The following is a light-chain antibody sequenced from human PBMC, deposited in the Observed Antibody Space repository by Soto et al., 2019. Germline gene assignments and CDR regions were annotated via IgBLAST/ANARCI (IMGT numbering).Light chain of an antibody. CDR2: AAS. CDR1: QSICSH. CDR3: QQSYSTPRT. Sequence: DIQMTQSPSSLSASVGDRVTITWRASQSICSHLNWYLQKPGKAPKVLIYAASSLQSGVPSQFSGSGSGTDFTRPISSLQPEDVETDYCQQSYSTPRTFGPGTKVDIK. V-gene: IGKV1-39*01. J-gene: IGKJ3*01.